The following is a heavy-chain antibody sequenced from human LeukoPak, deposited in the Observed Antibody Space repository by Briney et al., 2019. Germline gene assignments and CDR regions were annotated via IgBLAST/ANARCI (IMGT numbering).Heavy chain of an antibody. CDR3: ARYSGSYPHHFDY. V-gene: IGHV6-1*01. J-gene: IGHJ4*02. D-gene: IGHD1-26*01. CDR1: GDSVSSNSAA. CDR2: TYYRSKWYN. Sequence: SQTLSLTCAISGDSVSSNSAAWNWLRQSPSRGLEWLGRTYYRSKWYNDYAVSVKSLITINPDTSKNQFSLQLNSVTREDTAVYYCARYSGSYPHHFDYWGQGTLVTVSS.